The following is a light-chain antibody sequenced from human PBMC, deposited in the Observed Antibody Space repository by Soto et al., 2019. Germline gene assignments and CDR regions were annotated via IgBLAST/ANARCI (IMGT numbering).Light chain of an antibody. Sequence: QSVLTQPPSVSGAPGQRVTIPCTGSRSNFGAGYDVHWYQQLPGTAPKLLIYASNNRPSGVPDRFSGSKSGTSASLAITGLQAEDEADYYCQSYDSSLSGVVFGGGTKVTVL. V-gene: IGLV1-40*01. J-gene: IGLJ2*01. CDR1: RSNFGAGYD. CDR3: QSYDSSLSGVV. CDR2: ASN.